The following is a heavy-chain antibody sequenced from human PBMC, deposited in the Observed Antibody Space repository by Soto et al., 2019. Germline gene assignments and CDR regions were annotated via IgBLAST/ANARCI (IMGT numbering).Heavy chain of an antibody. CDR3: AKDTYYDSSGCPDY. J-gene: IGHJ4*02. Sequence: EVQLVESGGGLVQPGRSLRLSCAASGFTFDDYARHWVRQAPGKGLEWVSGISCNSGSIGYADSVKGPFTIARDNAKNSLYLQMNSLSAEDTALYYCAKDTYYDSSGCPDYWGQGTLVTVSS. CDR1: GFTFDDYA. CDR2: ISCNSGSI. D-gene: IGHD3-22*01. V-gene: IGHV3-9*01.